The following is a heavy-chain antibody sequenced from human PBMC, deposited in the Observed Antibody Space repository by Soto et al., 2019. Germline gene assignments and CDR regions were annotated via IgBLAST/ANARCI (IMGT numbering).Heavy chain of an antibody. CDR2: ISDSGDST. CDR3: ARPHVTYYYYGVDV. V-gene: IGHV3-23*01. J-gene: IGHJ6*02. Sequence: GGSLRLSCAASGFTFSSYGMSWVRQAPGKGLEWVSGISDSGDSTYYADSVKGRFTISTDNSKNTLYLQMSSLRAEDTAVYDCARPHVTYYYYGVDVWGQGTTVTVSS. D-gene: IGHD3-10*01. CDR1: GFTFSSYG.